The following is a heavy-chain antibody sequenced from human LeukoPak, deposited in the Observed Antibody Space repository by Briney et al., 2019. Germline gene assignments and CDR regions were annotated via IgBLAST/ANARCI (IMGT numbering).Heavy chain of an antibody. CDR1: GYMITSSW. D-gene: IGHD6-13*01. V-gene: IGHV5-51*01. CDR2: IYAGDSDT. J-gene: IGHJ2*01. CDR3: AREGRGAAVGSYWFLDL. Sequence: GESLKISCQASGYMITSSWIAWVRQMPGKGLEWMGIIYAGDSDTRYSPSFEGQVTISVDKSISTVYLQLSNLKASDSGMYYCAREGRGAAVGSYWFLDLWGRGTLVTVSS.